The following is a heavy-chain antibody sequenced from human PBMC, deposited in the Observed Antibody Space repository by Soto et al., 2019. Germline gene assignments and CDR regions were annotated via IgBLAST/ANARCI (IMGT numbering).Heavy chain of an antibody. CDR1: GFTFSTYG. CDR3: AKDLQAYGDYDYYCYGLDV. J-gene: IGHJ6*02. V-gene: IGHV3-30*18. D-gene: IGHD4-17*01. CDR2: ISYDGTNK. Sequence: QVQLVESGGGVVPPGTSLRLSCAASGFTFSTYGMHWVRQTPGKGLEWVALISYDGTNKYYADSVKGRFTISRDNSNNTLYLQMNSLSAEDTAVYYCAKDLQAYGDYDYYCYGLDVWGQGTTVSVS.